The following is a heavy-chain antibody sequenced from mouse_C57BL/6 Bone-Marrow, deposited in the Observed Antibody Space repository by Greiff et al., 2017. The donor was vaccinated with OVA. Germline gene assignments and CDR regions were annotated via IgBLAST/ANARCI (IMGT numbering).Heavy chain of an antibody. CDR2: IDPENGDT. J-gene: IGHJ2*01. CDR1: GFNIKDDY. D-gene: IGHD1-1*01. V-gene: IGHV14-4*01. Sequence: EVKLQQSGAELVRPGASVKLSCTASGFNIKDDYMHWVKQRPEQGLEWIGWIDPENGDTEYASKFQGKATITADTSSNTAYLQLSSLTSEDTAVYYCTHYYGSSCWGQGTTLTVSS. CDR3: THYYGSSC.